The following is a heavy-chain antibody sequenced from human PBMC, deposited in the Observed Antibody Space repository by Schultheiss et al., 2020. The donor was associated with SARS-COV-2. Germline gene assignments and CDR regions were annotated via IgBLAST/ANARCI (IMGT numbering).Heavy chain of an antibody. V-gene: IGHV3-21*01. CDR1: GFTFSSYS. CDR2: ISSSSSYI. Sequence: GSLRLSCAASGFTFSSYSMNWVREAPGKGLEWVSSISSSSSYIYYADSVKGRFTISRDNAKNSLYLQMNSLRAEDTAVYYCARERAYYDILTGLDYWGQGTLVTVSS. CDR3: ARERAYYDILTGLDY. J-gene: IGHJ4*02. D-gene: IGHD3-9*01.